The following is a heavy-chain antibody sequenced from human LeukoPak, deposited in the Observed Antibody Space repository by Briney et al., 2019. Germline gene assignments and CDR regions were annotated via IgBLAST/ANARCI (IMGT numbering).Heavy chain of an antibody. CDR3: AKDLFIAYPTMVRGVNTYYYYGMDV. V-gene: IGHV3-43*02. CDR1: GFTFDDYA. D-gene: IGHD3-10*01. Sequence: PGGSLRLSCAASGFTFDDYAMHWVRQAPGKGLEWVSLISGDGGSTYYADSVKGRFTISRDNSKNSLYLQMNSLRTEDTALYYCAKDLFIAYPTMVRGVNTYYYYGMDVWGQGTTVTVSS. J-gene: IGHJ6*02. CDR2: ISGDGGST.